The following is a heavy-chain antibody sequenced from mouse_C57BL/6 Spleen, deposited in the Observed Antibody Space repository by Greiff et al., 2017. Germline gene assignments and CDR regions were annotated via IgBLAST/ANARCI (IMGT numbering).Heavy chain of an antibody. CDR2: IDPSDSET. D-gene: IGHD2-5*01. V-gene: IGHV1-52*01. CDR3: ARISNYESYAMDY. J-gene: IGHJ4*01. CDR1: GYTFTSYW. Sequence: QVQLQQPGAELVRPGSSVKLSCKASGYTFTSYWMHWVKQRPIQGLEWIGNIDPSDSETNYNQKFKDKATLTVDKSSSTAYMQLSSLTSEDSAVYYCARISNYESYAMDYWGQGTSVTVSS.